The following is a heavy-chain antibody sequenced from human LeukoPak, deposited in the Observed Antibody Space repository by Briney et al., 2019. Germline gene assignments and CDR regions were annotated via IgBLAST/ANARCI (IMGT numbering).Heavy chain of an antibody. CDR3: ARAPRRITILLPDYYYGMDV. D-gene: IGHD3-3*01. CDR1: GFTFSSYG. J-gene: IGHJ6*02. V-gene: IGHV3-33*01. Sequence: GGSLRLSCAASGFTFSSYGMHWVRQAPGKGLEWVAVIWYDGSNKYYADSVKGRFTISRDNSRNTLYLQMNSLRAEDTAVYYCARAPRRITILLPDYYYGMDVWGQGTTVTVSS. CDR2: IWYDGSNK.